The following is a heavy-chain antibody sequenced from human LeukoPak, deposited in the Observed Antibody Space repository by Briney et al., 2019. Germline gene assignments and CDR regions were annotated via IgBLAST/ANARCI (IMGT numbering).Heavy chain of an antibody. V-gene: IGHV1-8*03. J-gene: IGHJ4*02. Sequence: GASVKVSCKASGDSLTSYDINWVRQATGQGLEWMGWLNPNSGYTGYAQKFQGRVTFTRKTSINTAYMELSSLRSEDTAVYFCARGEYYGSGSWGYWGQGTLVTVSS. CDR3: ARGEYYGSGSWGY. CDR1: GDSLTSYD. D-gene: IGHD3-10*01. CDR2: LNPNSGYT.